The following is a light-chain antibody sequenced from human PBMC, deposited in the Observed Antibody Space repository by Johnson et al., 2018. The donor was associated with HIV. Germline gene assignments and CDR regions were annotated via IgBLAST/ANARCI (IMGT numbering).Light chain of an antibody. CDR1: SSNIGRNY. V-gene: IGLV1-51*01. CDR3: GTWDSYLPAGV. J-gene: IGLJ1*01. Sequence: QSVLTQPPSVSAAPGQKVTISCSGSSSNIGRNYVSWYQQLPGTAPKLLIYDNDKRPSGISDRFSASKSGTSATLGITGLQTGDEADYYCGTWDSYLPAGVFGSGTKVTVL. CDR2: DND.